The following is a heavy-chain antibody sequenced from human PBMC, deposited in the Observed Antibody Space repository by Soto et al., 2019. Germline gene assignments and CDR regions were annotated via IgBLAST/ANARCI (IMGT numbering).Heavy chain of an antibody. CDR1: GFTFSDHF. V-gene: IGHV3-72*01. J-gene: IGHJ4*02. D-gene: IGHD1-26*01. CDR3: AKDWEMPTPIRSFDY. CDR2: SRNKANGYST. Sequence: GGSLRLSCVVSGFTFSDHFMDWVRQAPGKGLEWVGRSRNKANGYSTEYAASVKGRFTISRDESKNSLYLQMSSLRADDTAVYYCAKDWEMPTPIRSFDYWGQGTLVTVSS.